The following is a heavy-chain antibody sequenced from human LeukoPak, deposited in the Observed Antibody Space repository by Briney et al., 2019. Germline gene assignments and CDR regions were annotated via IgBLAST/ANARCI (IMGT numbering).Heavy chain of an antibody. Sequence: GGSLRLSCAASGFTFSNYTIHWVRQAPGKGLEWVAVISYDGSNKYYADSVKGRFTISRDNAKNSLYLQMNSLRAEDTAVYYCARGLRYSSGWYYFDYWGQETLVTVSS. CDR1: GFTFSNYT. D-gene: IGHD6-19*01. J-gene: IGHJ4*02. CDR3: ARGLRYSSGWYYFDY. CDR2: ISYDGSNK. V-gene: IGHV3-30*04.